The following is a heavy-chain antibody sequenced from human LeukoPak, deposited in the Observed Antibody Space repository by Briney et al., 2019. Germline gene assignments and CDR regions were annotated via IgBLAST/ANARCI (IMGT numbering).Heavy chain of an antibody. D-gene: IGHD3-16*01. CDR1: GGSISSYY. Sequence: PSETLSLTCTVSGGSISSYYWSWIRQPPGKGLEWIGYIYYSGSTNYNPSLKSRVTISVDTSKNQFSLKLRSVTAADTAVYYCARGAYDYVWGSYYGTPAYWGQGTLVTVSS. CDR2: IYYSGST. CDR3: ARGAYDYVWGSYYGTPAY. J-gene: IGHJ4*02. V-gene: IGHV4-59*01.